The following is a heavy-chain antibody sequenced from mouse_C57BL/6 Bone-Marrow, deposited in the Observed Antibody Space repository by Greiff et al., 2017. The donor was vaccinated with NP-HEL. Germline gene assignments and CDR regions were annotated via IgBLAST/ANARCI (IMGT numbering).Heavy chain of an antibody. J-gene: IGHJ2*01. CDR2: IDPENGDT. Sequence: VQLQQSGAELVRPGASVKLSCTASGFNIKDDYMHWVKPRPEQGLEWIGWIDPENGDTEYASKFQGKATITADTSSNTAYLQLSSLTSEDTAVYYCTTGLGQGDFDYWGQGTTLTVSS. D-gene: IGHD4-1*01. CDR1: GFNIKDDY. V-gene: IGHV14-4*01. CDR3: TTGLGQGDFDY.